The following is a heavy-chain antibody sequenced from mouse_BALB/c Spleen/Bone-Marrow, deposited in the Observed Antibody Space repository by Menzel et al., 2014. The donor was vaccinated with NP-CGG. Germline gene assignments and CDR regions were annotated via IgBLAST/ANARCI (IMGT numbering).Heavy chain of an antibody. V-gene: IGHV1-63*02. D-gene: IGHD4-1*01. Sequence: QVQLQQPGAELVRPGTSVKISCKASGYTFTNYWLDWVKQRPGHGLEWIGDIYPGGGYTNYNEKFKGKATLTADTSSSTAYMQLSSLTSEDSAVYFCARRGTGVDYWGQGTTLTVSS. J-gene: IGHJ2*01. CDR3: ARRGTGVDY. CDR2: IYPGGGYT. CDR1: GYTFTNYW.